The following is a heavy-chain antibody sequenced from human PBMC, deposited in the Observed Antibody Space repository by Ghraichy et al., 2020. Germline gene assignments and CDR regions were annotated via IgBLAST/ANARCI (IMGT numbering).Heavy chain of an antibody. J-gene: IGHJ3*02. CDR1: GFTFSSYE. Sequence: GESLNISCAASGFTFSSYEMNWVRQAPGKGLEWVSYISSSGSTIYYADSVKGRFTISRDNAKNSLYLQMTSLRAEDTAVYYCARGKDPWNHSSGYPGWRDAFDIWGQGTMVTVSS. V-gene: IGHV3-48*03. CDR3: ARGKDPWNHSSGYPGWRDAFDI. CDR2: ISSSGSTI. D-gene: IGHD3-22*01.